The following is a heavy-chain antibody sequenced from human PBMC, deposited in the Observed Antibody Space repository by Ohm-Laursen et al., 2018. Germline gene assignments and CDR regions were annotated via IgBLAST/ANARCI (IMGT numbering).Heavy chain of an antibody. CDR1: GGSISSVSYY. V-gene: IGHV4-61*02. CDR2: IYTSGTT. CDR3: ARDPLHYYDSSGYDY. D-gene: IGHD3-22*01. J-gene: IGHJ4*02. Sequence: TLSLTCTVSGGSISSVSYYWTWIRQPAGKGLEWIGRIYTSGTTNYNPSLKSRVTMSVDTSKNQFSLKLSSVTAADTAVYYCARDPLHYYDSSGYDYWGQGTLVTVSS.